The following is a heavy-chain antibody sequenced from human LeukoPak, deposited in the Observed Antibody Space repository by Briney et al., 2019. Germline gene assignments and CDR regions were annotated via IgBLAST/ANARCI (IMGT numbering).Heavy chain of an antibody. CDR3: ARGYCSSTSCYADWFDP. V-gene: IGHV1-2*02. J-gene: IGHJ5*02. CDR2: INPNSGGT. D-gene: IGHD2-2*01. Sequence: ASVNVSCKASGYTFTGYYMHWVRQAPGQGLEWMGWINPNSGGTNYAQKFQGRVTMTRDTSISTAYMELSRLRSDDTAVYYCARGYCSSTSCYADWFDPWGQGTLVTVSS. CDR1: GYTFTGYY.